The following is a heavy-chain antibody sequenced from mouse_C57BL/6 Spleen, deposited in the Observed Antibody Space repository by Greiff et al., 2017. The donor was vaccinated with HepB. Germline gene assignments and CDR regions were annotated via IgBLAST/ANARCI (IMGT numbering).Heavy chain of an antibody. Sequence: EVKLVDSGGGLVKPGGSLKLSCAASGFTFSDYGMHWVRQAPEKGLEWVAYISSGSSTIYYADTVKGRFTISRDNSKNTLFLQMTSLRSEDTAMYYCARQGLRRTYYFDDWGQGTTLTVSS. V-gene: IGHV5-17*01. J-gene: IGHJ2*01. CDR2: ISSGSSTI. D-gene: IGHD2-4*01. CDR1: GFTFSDYG. CDR3: ARQGLRRTYYFDD.